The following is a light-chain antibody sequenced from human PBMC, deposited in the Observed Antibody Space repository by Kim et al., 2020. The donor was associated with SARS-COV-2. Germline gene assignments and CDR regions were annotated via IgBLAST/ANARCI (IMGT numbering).Light chain of an antibody. CDR3: QQSYKIPYT. CDR2: AAS. CDR1: QSISSY. Sequence: ASVGDRVAITCRASQSISSYLNWYRQKPGNAPKLVICAASSLQTGVPSRFSGCGSGTDFTLTIYSLQPEDCATYYCQQSYKIPYTFGQGPKLEIK. V-gene: IGKV1-39*01. J-gene: IGKJ2*01.